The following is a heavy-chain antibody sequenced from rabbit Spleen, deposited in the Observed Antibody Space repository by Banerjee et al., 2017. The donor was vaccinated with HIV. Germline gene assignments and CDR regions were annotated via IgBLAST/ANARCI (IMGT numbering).Heavy chain of an antibody. CDR3: VREVVGGSDI. CDR2: INPGGSP. Sequence: QSLEESGGRLVTPGTPLTLTCTASGFTISRYYMQWVRQAPGKGLEYIGFINPGGSPYYATWAKGRFTISRTSTTVDLKITSPTTEDTAIYFCVREVVGGSDIWGPGTLVTVS. D-gene: IGHD4-1*01. V-gene: IGHV1S69*01. J-gene: IGHJ4*02. CDR1: GFTISRYY.